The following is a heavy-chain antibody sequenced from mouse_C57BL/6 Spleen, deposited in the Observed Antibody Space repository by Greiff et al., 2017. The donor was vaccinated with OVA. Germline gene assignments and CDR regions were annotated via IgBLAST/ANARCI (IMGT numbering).Heavy chain of an antibody. V-gene: IGHV5-4*03. J-gene: IGHJ2*01. CDR1: GFTFSSYA. Sequence: EVMLVESGGGLVKPGGSLKLSCAASGFTFSSYAMSWVRQTPEKRLEWVATISDGGCYTYYPDNVKGRFTISRDNAKNNLYLQMSHLKSEDTAMYYCARDGNPFDYWGQGTTLTVSS. CDR3: ARDGNPFDY. D-gene: IGHD2-1*01. CDR2: ISDGGCYT.